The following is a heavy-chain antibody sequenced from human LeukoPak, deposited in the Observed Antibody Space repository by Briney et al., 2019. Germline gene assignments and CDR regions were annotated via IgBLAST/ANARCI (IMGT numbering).Heavy chain of an antibody. V-gene: IGHV4-38-2*01. CDR1: GYSISSGYF. CDR3: ARSPRWFFDL. Sequence: SETLSLTCGVSGYSISSGYFWGWIRQPPGKGLEWIGSIYHVGNTYQNPSLKSRVTISRDTSKNQFSLKLTSVTTAGTAVYYCARSPRWFFDLWGRGTLVTVSS. J-gene: IGHJ2*01. CDR2: IYHVGNT.